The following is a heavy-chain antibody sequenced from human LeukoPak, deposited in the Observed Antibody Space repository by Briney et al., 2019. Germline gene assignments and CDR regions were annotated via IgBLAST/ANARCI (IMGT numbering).Heavy chain of an antibody. CDR1: GYTFTSYD. D-gene: IGHD5-12*01. CDR2: MNPNSGNT. V-gene: IGHV1-8*01. CDR3: ARGRHPGPTWISEY. Sequence: AASVKVSCKASGYTFTSYDINWVRQATGQGLEWMGWMNPNSGNTGYAQKFQGRVTMTRNTSISTAYMELSSLRSEDTAVYYCARGRHPGPTWISEYWGQGTLVTVSS. J-gene: IGHJ4*02.